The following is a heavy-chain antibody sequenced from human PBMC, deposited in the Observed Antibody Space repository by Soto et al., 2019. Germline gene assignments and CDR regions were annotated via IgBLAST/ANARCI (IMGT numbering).Heavy chain of an antibody. CDR3: ARDYPSYYDILPGYGWFDP. J-gene: IGHJ5*02. D-gene: IGHD3-9*01. CDR1: GGSISSYY. Sequence: QVQLQESGPGLVKPSETLSLTCTVSGGSISSYYWSWIRQPPGKGLEWIGYIYYSGSTNYNPSLKSRVTISVDTSKNQVSLKLSSVTAADTAVYYCARDYPSYYDILPGYGWFDPWGQGTLVTVSS. CDR2: IYYSGST. V-gene: IGHV4-59*01.